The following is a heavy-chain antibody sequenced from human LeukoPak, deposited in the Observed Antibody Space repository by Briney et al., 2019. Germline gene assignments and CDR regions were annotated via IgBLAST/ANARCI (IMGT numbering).Heavy chain of an antibody. CDR1: GFTFSSYW. V-gene: IGHV3-7*01. J-gene: IGHJ3*02. CDR3: ARDDTHYGSSGSFYDVFDI. CDR2: IKQDGSEK. Sequence: GGSLRLSCAASGFTFSSYWMSWVRQAPGKGLEWVANIKQDGSEKYYVDSVKGRFTISRDNAKNSLYLQMNSLRAEDTAVYYCARDDTHYGSSGSFYDVFDIWGQGTMVTVSS. D-gene: IGHD3-22*01.